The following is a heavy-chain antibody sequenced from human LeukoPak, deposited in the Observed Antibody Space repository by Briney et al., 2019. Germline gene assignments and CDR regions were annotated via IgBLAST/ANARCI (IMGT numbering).Heavy chain of an antibody. J-gene: IGHJ5*02. CDR3: ASLTRAAAGTGVGNWFDP. D-gene: IGHD6-13*01. V-gene: IGHV3-7*01. Sequence: GGSLRLSCAASGFTFSSYWMSWVRQAPGKGLEWVANIKQDGSEKYYVDSVKGRFTISRDNAKNSLYLQMNSLRAEDTAVYYCASLTRAAAGTGVGNWFDPWGQGTLVTVSS. CDR1: GFTFSSYW. CDR2: IKQDGSEK.